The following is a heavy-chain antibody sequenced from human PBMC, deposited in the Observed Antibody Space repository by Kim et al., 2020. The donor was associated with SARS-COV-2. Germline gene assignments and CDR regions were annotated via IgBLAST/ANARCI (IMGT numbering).Heavy chain of an antibody. CDR2: IKSKTDGGTT. CDR1: GFTFSNAW. V-gene: IGHV3-15*01. D-gene: IGHD3-22*01. J-gene: IGHJ4*02. Sequence: GGSLRLSCAASGFTFSNAWMSWVRQAPGKGLEWVGRIKSKTDGGTTDYAAPVKGRFTISRDDSKNTLYLQMNSLKTEDTAVYYCTTAPTAYDSSGYYYLPYFDYWGQGTLVTVSS. CDR3: TTAPTAYDSSGYYYLPYFDY.